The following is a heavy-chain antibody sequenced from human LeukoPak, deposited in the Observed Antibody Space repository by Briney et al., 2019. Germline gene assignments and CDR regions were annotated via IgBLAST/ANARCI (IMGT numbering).Heavy chain of an antibody. CDR2: ISWNSGSI. CDR3: AKELYYGSGSYFYGMDV. Sequence: GGSLRLSCAASGFTFDDYAMHWVRQAPGKGLEWVSGISWNSGSIGYADSVKGRFTISRDNAKKSLYLQMNSLRAEDTAVYYCAKELYYGSGSYFYGMDVWGQGTTVTVSS. V-gene: IGHV3-9*01. J-gene: IGHJ6*02. CDR1: GFTFDDYA. D-gene: IGHD3-10*01.